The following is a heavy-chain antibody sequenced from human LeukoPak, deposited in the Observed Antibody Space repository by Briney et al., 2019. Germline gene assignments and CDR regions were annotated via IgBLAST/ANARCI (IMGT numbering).Heavy chain of an antibody. CDR2: ISSSSSTI. CDR1: GFTFSSYS. Sequence: PGGSLRLSCAASGFTFSSYSMNWGRQAPGKGLGGVSYISSSSSTIYYADSVKGRFTISRHNAKNSLYLQMNSLRAEDTAVYYCARNRHGYSGYDHVYYFDYWGQGTLVTVSS. D-gene: IGHD5-12*01. V-gene: IGHV3-48*04. CDR3: ARNRHGYSGYDHVYYFDY. J-gene: IGHJ4*02.